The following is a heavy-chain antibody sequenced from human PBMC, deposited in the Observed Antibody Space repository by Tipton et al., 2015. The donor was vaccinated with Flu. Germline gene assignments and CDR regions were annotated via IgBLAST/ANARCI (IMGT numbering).Heavy chain of an antibody. CDR3: ASHPVTSRAAAGGTDS. V-gene: IGHV4-59*12. J-gene: IGHJ4*02. Sequence: TLSLTCSVSGGSITSYYWSWIRQPPGKGLEWIGEIYHSGSTHYNPSLKSRVTISVDKSKNQFSLKLSSVTAADTAVYYCASHPVTSRAAAGGTDSWGQGTQVTVSS. CDR1: GGSITSYY. D-gene: IGHD6-13*01. CDR2: IYHSGST.